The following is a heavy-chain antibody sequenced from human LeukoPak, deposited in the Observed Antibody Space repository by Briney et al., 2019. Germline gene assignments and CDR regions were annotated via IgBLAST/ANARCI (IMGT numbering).Heavy chain of an antibody. CDR1: GGSISSYY. CDR3: ARAMYYYDSSGYYRSVIMDY. V-gene: IGHV4-4*07. CDR2: IYTSGST. Sequence: SETLSLTCTVSGGSISSYYWSWIRQPAGKGLEWIGRIYTSGSTNYNPSLKSRVTMSVDTSKNQFSLKLSSVTAADTAVYYCARAMYYYDSSGYYRSVIMDYWGQGTLVTVSS. J-gene: IGHJ4*02. D-gene: IGHD3-22*01.